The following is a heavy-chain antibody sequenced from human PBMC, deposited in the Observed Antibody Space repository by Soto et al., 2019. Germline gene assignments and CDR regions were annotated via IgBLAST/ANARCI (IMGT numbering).Heavy chain of an antibody. CDR3: ARVPRPDYGDYID. CDR2: INHSGST. D-gene: IGHD4-17*01. V-gene: IGHV4-34*01. Sequence: SETLSLTCAVYGGSFSGYYWSWIRQPPGKGLEWIGEINHSGSTNYNPSLKSRVTISVDTSKNQFSLKLSSVTAADTAVYYCARVPRPDYGDYIDWGQGTLVTVSS. CDR1: GGSFSGYY. J-gene: IGHJ4*02.